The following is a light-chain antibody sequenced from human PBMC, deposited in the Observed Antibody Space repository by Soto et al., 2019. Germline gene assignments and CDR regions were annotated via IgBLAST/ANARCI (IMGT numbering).Light chain of an antibody. CDR3: SSFVGVNSYV. CDR1: SSNVGSYDY. CDR2: EVT. V-gene: IGLV2-8*01. J-gene: IGLJ1*01. Sequence: SVLTQPPSASGSPGQSVTISCAGSSSNVGSYDYVSWYRQHPGQAPKLLIYEVTKRPSGVPDRFSGSKSGNTASLTVSGLQAEDEADYYCSSFVGVNSYVFGTGTKVTVL.